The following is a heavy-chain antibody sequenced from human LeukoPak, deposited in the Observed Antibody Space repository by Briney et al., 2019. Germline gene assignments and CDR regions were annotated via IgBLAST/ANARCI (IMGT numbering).Heavy chain of an antibody. Sequence: GGSLRLSCAASGFTFSSYWMSWVRQAPGKGLEWVANIKQDGSEKYYVDSVKGRFTISRDNAKNSLYLQMNSLRAEDTAVYYCARDNRAAAAICYYYGMDVWGQGTMVIVSS. J-gene: IGHJ6*02. CDR1: GFTFSSYW. CDR3: ARDNRAAAAICYYYGMDV. CDR2: IKQDGSEK. V-gene: IGHV3-7*01. D-gene: IGHD2-2*01.